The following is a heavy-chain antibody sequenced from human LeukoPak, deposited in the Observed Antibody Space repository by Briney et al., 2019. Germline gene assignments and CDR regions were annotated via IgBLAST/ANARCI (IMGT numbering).Heavy chain of an antibody. Sequence: ASVKVSCKASGYTFTSYYMHWVRQAPGRGLEWMGIINPSGGSTSYAQKFQGRVTMTRDTSTSTVYMELSSLRSEDTAVYYCAREEEHQPYYYYYGMDVWGQGTTVTVSS. CDR3: AREEEHQPYYYYYGMDV. J-gene: IGHJ6*02. D-gene: IGHD1/OR15-1a*01. CDR1: GYTFTSYY. V-gene: IGHV1-46*01. CDR2: INPSGGST.